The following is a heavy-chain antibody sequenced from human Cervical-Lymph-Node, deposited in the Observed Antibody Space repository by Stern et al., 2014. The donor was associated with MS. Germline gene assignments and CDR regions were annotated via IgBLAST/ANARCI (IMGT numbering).Heavy chain of an antibody. CDR2: INQDVREE. Sequence: EVQLVESGGGLVQPGGSLRLSCAASGFTFSSYWMNWVRQVPGKGLEWVANINQDVREEYYVDSGKGRFTISRDNAKTSLYLQMNSLRVEDTAIYYCARVDTSNWNRRDYWGQGTLVTVSS. J-gene: IGHJ4*02. CDR1: GFTFSSYW. D-gene: IGHD1-1*01. CDR3: ARVDTSNWNRRDY. V-gene: IGHV3-7*01.